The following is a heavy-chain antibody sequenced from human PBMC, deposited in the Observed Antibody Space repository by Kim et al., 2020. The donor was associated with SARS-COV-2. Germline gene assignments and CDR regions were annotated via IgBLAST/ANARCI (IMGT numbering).Heavy chain of an antibody. Sequence: ASVKVSCKGSGYTFSNSGMHWVRQAPGQRLEWMGWIKAANGDTEYSQKFQGRVAITRDTSATTVYMELNRLTSEDTAVYYCARLIGTRTTWDYWGQGTTVTVSS. J-gene: IGHJ4*03. D-gene: IGHD3-16*01. CDR2: IKAANGDT. CDR3: ARLIGTRTTWDY. CDR1: GYTFSNSG. V-gene: IGHV1-3*01.